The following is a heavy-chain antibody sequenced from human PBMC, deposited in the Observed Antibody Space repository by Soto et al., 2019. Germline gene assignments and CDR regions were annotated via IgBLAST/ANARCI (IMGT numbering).Heavy chain of an antibody. D-gene: IGHD2-8*01. J-gene: IGHJ4*02. CDR1: GFTFNRHP. CDR3: ARASGHIYATFHGPFDH. V-gene: IGHV3-30-3*01. CDR2: ISHDGNNK. Sequence: QVQLVESGGGVVQPGRSLRLSCAASGFTFNRHPLHWVRQAPGKGLEWVAVISHDGNNKYYADSVKGRFTISRDNSMNMLYLQMHGLRTEDTAIFYCARASGHIYATFHGPFDHWGQGALVTVSS.